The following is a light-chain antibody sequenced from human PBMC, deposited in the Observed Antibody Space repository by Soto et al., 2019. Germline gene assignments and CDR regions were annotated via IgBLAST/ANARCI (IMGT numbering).Light chain of an antibody. CDR2: GAS. CDR1: QSVSSSY. CDR3: QQYGSSPVI. Sequence: EIVLTQSPGTLSLSPGERATLSCRASQSVSSSYLAWYQQKPGQAPRLLIYGASSRATGSPDRFSGSGSGTEFTLTISRLEPEEFAVYYCQQYGSSPVIFGPGTKVDIK. J-gene: IGKJ3*01. V-gene: IGKV3-20*01.